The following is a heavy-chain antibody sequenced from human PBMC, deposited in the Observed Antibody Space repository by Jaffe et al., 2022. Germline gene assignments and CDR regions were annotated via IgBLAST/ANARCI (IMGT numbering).Heavy chain of an antibody. V-gene: IGHV4-39*01. J-gene: IGHJ4*02. D-gene: IGHD3-10*01. CDR3: ARRRYITMVQGVISGFYFDY. Sequence: QLQLQESGPGLVKPSETLSLTCTVSGGSISSSSYYWGWIRQPPGKGLEWIGSIYYSGSTYYNPSLKSRVTISVDTSKNQFSLKLSSVTAADTAVYYCARRRYITMVQGVISGFYFDYWGQGTLVTVSS. CDR1: GGSISSSSYY. CDR2: IYYSGST.